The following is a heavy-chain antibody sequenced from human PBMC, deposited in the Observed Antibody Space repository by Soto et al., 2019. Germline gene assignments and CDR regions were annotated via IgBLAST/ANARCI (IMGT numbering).Heavy chain of an antibody. CDR2: IIPILGIA. CDR1: GGTFSSCT. J-gene: IGHJ4*02. Sequence: SVKVSCKASGGTFSSCTISWVRQAPGQGLEWMGRIIPILGIANYAQKFQGRVTITADKSTSTAYMELSSLRSEDTAVYYCARGPPIAVAGTSDYWGQGTLVTVSS. V-gene: IGHV1-69*02. D-gene: IGHD6-19*01. CDR3: ARGPPIAVAGTSDY.